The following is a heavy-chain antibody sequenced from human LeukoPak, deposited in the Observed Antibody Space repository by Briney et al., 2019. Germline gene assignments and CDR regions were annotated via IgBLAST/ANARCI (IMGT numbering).Heavy chain of an antibody. J-gene: IGHJ3*02. D-gene: IGHD4-23*01. CDR2: IFHSGST. Sequence: SETLSLTCTVSGYSISSGYYWGWIRQPPGKGLEWIGTIFHSGSTNYNPSLKSRVTISVDKSKNQFSLKLSSVTAADTAVYYCARVGKTPSLAFDIWGQGTMVTVSS. V-gene: IGHV4-38-2*02. CDR1: GYSISSGYY. CDR3: ARVGKTPSLAFDI.